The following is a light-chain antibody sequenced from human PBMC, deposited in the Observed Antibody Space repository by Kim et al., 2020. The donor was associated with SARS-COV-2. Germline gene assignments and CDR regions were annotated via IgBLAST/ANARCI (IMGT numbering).Light chain of an antibody. CDR2: YVT. CDR1: SSDVGSHNL. Sequence: QSALTQPASVSGSPGQSITISCTGTSSDVGSHNLVSWYQQHPGKAPKLIISYVTKRPSGVSNRFSGSKSGNTASLTVSGLQAEDEADYYCCSYAADVTYVFGTGTQVTVL. J-gene: IGLJ1*01. CDR3: CSYAADVTYV. V-gene: IGLV2-23*02.